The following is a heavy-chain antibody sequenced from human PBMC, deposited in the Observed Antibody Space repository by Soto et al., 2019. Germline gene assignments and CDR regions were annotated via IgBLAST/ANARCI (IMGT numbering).Heavy chain of an antibody. CDR1: GFTFSSSA. V-gene: IGHV3-23*01. Sequence: EVQLLESGGGLVQPGGSLRLSCAASGFTFSSSAMSWVRQAPGKGLDWVSAISGNGDTTYYADSVKGRFTISRDISKNTLYLQMNSLRAEDTAVYYCAKIGGYDLGSTTFQHWGQGTLVTVSS. CDR3: AKIGGYDLGSTTFQH. D-gene: IGHD5-12*01. CDR2: ISGNGDTT. J-gene: IGHJ1*01.